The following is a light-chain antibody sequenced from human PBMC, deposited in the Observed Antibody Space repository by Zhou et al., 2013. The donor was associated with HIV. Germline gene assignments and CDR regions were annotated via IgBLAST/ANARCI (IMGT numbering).Light chain of an antibody. CDR3: QQRSNWPPGLT. Sequence: EIVLTQSPGTLSLSPGERATLSCRASHTISANYLAWYQQKPGQAPRLLVYGASTRATGIPDRFTGSGSGTDFTLTFTTLGPEDFAVYYCQQRSNWPPGLTFGGGTKVKIK. CDR2: GAS. V-gene: IGKV3D-20*02. J-gene: IGKJ4*01. CDR1: HTISANY.